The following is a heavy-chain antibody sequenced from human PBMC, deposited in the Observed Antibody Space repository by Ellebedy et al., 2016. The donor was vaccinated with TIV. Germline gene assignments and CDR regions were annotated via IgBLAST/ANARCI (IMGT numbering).Heavy chain of an antibody. V-gene: IGHV3-53*01. CDR1: GFTVTYTY. CDR3: ARRISGTYGDDALDI. Sequence: GGSLRLTCVASGFTVTYTYMSWVRQAPGKGLEWASVIQTGGDTYYADSVKGRFTISRDSSKNTLYLQMDSLRAEDTAVYYCARRISGTYGDDALDIWGQGTMVTVSS. D-gene: IGHD1-20*01. CDR2: IQTGGDT. J-gene: IGHJ3*02.